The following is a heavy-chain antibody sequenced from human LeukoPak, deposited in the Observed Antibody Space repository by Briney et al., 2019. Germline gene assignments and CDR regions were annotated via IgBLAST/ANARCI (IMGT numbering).Heavy chain of an antibody. CDR3: ARDFWPEYYDFWSGYNNWFDP. CDR1: GGSISSYY. J-gene: IGHJ5*02. D-gene: IGHD3-3*01. CDR2: IYHSGST. Sequence: PSETLSLTCTVSGGSISSYYWSWIRQPPGKGLEWIGYIYHSGSTYYNPSLKSRVTISVDRSKNQFSLKLSSVTAADTAVYYCARDFWPEYYDFWSGYNNWFDPWGQGTLVTVSS. V-gene: IGHV4-59*12.